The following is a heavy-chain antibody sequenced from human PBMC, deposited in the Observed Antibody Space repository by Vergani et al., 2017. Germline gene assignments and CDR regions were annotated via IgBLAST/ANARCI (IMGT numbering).Heavy chain of an antibody. J-gene: IGHJ6*02. CDR2: IYTSGST. CDR1: GGSISSGSYY. D-gene: IGHD2-15*01. Sequence: QVQLHESGPGLVKPSQTLSLTCTVSGGSISSGSYYWSWIRQPAGKGLEWIGRIYTSGSTNYNPSLKSRVTISVDTSKNQFSLKLSSVTAADTAVYYCARESDGRFYYYYGMDVWGQGP. V-gene: IGHV4-61*02. CDR3: ARESDGRFYYYYGMDV.